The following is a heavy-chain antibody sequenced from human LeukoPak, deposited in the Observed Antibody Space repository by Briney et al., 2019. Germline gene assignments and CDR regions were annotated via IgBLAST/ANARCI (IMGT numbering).Heavy chain of an antibody. CDR3: ARGISSPGSSSINWFDP. CDR1: GYTFTGYY. CDR2: INPNSGGT. D-gene: IGHD6-6*01. Sequence: GASVKVSCKASGYTFTGYYMHWVRQAPGQGLEWMGWINPNSGGTNYAQKFQGRVTMTRDTSIRTAYMELSRLRSDDTAVYYCARGISSPGSSSINWFDPWGQGTLVTVSS. J-gene: IGHJ5*02. V-gene: IGHV1-2*02.